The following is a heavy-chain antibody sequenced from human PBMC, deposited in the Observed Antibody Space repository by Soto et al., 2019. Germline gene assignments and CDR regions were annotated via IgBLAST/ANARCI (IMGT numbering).Heavy chain of an antibody. CDR2: IKSKTDGGTI. CDR1: GFTFSNAW. Sequence: GGSLRLSCAASGFTFSNAWMSWVRQAPGKWLEWVGHIKSKTDGGTIDYAAPVKGRFSISRDDSKNTLYLQMNSLKTEDTAVYYCTTHTRDVVAGYYYGMDVWGLGXTVTVSS. D-gene: IGHD5-12*01. CDR3: TTHTRDVVAGYYYGMDV. V-gene: IGHV3-15*01. J-gene: IGHJ6*02.